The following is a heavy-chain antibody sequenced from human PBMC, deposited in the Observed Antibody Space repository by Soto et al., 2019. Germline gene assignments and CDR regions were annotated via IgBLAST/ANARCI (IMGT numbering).Heavy chain of an antibody. D-gene: IGHD1-1*01. Sequence: ASETLSLTCTVSGGSMSRYYWTWIRQPPGKGLEWIGNIHYTGSTNYNPPLKSRVTILLGTSTSQFSLKVSSVTAADTAVYYCARDLTISSTDGPLDPWGHGTLVTVSS. CDR2: IHYTGST. CDR3: ARDLTISSTDGPLDP. J-gene: IGHJ5*02. CDR1: GGSMSRYY. V-gene: IGHV4-59*01.